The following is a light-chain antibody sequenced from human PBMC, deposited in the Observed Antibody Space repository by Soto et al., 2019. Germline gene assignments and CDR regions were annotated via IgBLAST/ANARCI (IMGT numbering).Light chain of an antibody. CDR1: QSVSRNN. CDR2: DAS. V-gene: IGKV3-11*01. Sequence: EIVLTQSPATLSLSPGERATLSCRASQSVSRNNLAWYQQKPGQAPRLLIYDASNSAPGIPARFSGSGSGTDFALTISNLEPEDFAAYYCQERDNWLTFGGGTKVEI. J-gene: IGKJ4*01. CDR3: QERDNWLT.